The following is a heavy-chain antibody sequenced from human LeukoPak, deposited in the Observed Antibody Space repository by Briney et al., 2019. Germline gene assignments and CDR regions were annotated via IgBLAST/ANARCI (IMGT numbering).Heavy chain of an antibody. CDR3: ARYLAVLDYYYGMDV. CDR1: GYTLTELS. V-gene: IGHV1-24*01. Sequence: ASVKVSCKVSGYTLTELSMHWVRQAPGKGLEWMGGFDPEDGETIYAQKFQGRVTMTTDTSTSTAYMELRSLRSDDTAVYYCARYLAVLDYYYGMDVWGQGTTVTVSS. J-gene: IGHJ6*02. D-gene: IGHD3-3*01. CDR2: FDPEDGET.